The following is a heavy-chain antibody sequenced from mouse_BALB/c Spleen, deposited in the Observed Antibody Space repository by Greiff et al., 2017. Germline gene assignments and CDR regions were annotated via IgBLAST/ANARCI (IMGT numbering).Heavy chain of an antibody. V-gene: IGHV14-1*02. CDR3: AVLYYGSSYGAY. CDR2: IDPENGNT. Sequence: EVKLQESGAELVRPGALVKLSCKASGFNIKDYYMHWVKQRPEQGLEWIGWIDPENGNTIYDPKFQGKASITADTSSNTAYLQLSSLTSEDTAVYYCAVLYYGSSYGAYWGQGTLVTVSA. J-gene: IGHJ3*01. D-gene: IGHD1-1*01. CDR1: GFNIKDYY.